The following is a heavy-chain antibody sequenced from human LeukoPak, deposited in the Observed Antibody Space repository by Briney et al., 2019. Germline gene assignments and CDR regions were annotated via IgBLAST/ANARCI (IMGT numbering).Heavy chain of an antibody. D-gene: IGHD2-2*01. CDR3: AKDRDCSSTSCNARNAIDP. Sequence: PGGSLRLSCAASGFTFSSYAMSWVRQAPGKGLEWVSAISGSGGSTYYADSVKGRFTISRDNSKNTLYLQMNSLRAEDTAVYYCAKDRDCSSTSCNARNAIDPWGQGTLVTVSS. CDR2: ISGSGGST. V-gene: IGHV3-23*01. CDR1: GFTFSSYA. J-gene: IGHJ5*02.